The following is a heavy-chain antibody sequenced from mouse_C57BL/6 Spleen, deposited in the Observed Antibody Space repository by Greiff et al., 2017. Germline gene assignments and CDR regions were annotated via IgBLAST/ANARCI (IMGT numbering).Heavy chain of an antibody. CDR3: ARNPELRDTMDY. Sequence: VQLQQSGAELVKPGASVKLSCTASGFNIKDYYMHWVNQWTEQGLEWIGRLDPEDGETKYAPKFQDKATIAADTSSNTSDLQLSNLTSHDTTGYYGARNPELRDTMDYWGQGTTVTVSS. J-gene: IGHJ4*01. CDR2: LDPEDGET. CDR1: GFNIKDYY. V-gene: IGHV14-2*01.